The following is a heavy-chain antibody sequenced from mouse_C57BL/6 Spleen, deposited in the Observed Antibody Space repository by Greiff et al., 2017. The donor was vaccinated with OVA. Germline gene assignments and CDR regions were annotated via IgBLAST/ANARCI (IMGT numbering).Heavy chain of an antibody. CDR2: IDPETGGT. V-gene: IGHV1-15*01. D-gene: IGHD2-1*01. Sequence: VQLQESGAELVRPGASVTLSCKASGYTFTDYEMHWVKQTPVHGLEWIGAIDPETGGTAYNQKFKGKAILTADKSSSTAYMELRSLTSEDSAVYYCTRRIYPWGQGTLVTVSA. J-gene: IGHJ3*01. CDR3: TRRIYP. CDR1: GYTFTDYE.